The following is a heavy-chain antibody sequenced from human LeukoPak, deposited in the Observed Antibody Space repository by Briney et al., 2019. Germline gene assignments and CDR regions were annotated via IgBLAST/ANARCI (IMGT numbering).Heavy chain of an antibody. J-gene: IGHJ4*02. D-gene: IGHD2-21*02. CDR1: GFTVTTYG. CDR3: AKTLLAYCGGDCYSYYFDY. Sequence: PTGGSLRLSCAASGFTVTTYGVAWVRQAPGKGLEWVSTIVGRNGDPYYTDSVKGRFTISRDNSKNTLYLQMNSLRAEDTAVYYCAKTLLAYCGGDCYSYYFDYWGQGTLVTVSS. CDR2: IVGRNGDP. V-gene: IGHV3-23*01.